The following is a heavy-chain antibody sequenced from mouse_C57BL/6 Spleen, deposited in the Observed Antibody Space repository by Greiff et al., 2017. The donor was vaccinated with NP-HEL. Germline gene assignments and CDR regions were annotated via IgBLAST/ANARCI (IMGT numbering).Heavy chain of an antibody. Sequence: VQLQQSGPELVKPGASVKISCKASGYAFSSSWMNWVKQRPGKGLEWIGRIYPGDGDTNYNGKFKGKATLTADKSSSTAYMQLSSLTSEDSAVYFCARDGYYGFDYAMDYWGQGTSVTVSS. D-gene: IGHD2-3*01. CDR2: IYPGDGDT. J-gene: IGHJ4*01. CDR1: GYAFSSSW. V-gene: IGHV1-82*01. CDR3: ARDGYYGFDYAMDY.